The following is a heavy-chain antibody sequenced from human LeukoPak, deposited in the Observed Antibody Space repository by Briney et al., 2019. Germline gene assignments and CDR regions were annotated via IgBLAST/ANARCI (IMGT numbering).Heavy chain of an antibody. CDR2: SSGSGGST. CDR3: AKDVGSGSFFDC. CDR1: VLTFSSYA. Sequence: GGSLRLSCAASVLTFSSYAMSWGRQAPGKGLEGVSASSGSGGSTYAADALKGRFPISTGNVKKTLYLQIMSLRAEDTAIYYCAKDVGSGSFFDCWGQGTLVTVSS. D-gene: IGHD3-10*01. V-gene: IGHV3-23*01. J-gene: IGHJ4*02.